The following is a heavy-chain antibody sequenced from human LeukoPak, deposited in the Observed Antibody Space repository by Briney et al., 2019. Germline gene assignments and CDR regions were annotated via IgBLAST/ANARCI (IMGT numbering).Heavy chain of an antibody. Sequence: GASVTVSCKPSRYSFTHYDINWVRPAAGQGLEWMGWTNPHSANGDSAQTPKGRVTLTSDTSLSTSYLELSVLRSDEPALCYLSRGAYCSSTSCFGRRLSVYWGQGTLVTVCS. D-gene: IGHD2-2*01. CDR3: SRGAYCSSTSCFGRRLSVY. J-gene: IGHJ4*02. CDR2: TNPHSANG. V-gene: IGHV1-8*01. CDR1: RYSFTHYD.